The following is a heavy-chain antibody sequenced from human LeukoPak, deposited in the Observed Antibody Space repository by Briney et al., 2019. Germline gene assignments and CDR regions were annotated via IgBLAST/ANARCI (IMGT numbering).Heavy chain of an antibody. CDR2: ISHDGMNA. Sequence: GGSLRLSCAASGLHFSGTAMSWVRQAPGKGLEWVSAISHDGMNAYYADSVKGRFTISRDNSKNTLYLQMNSLRAEDTAVYYCAKDLRSVARSPHLAYGSGSSDAFDIWGQGTMVTVSS. CDR3: AKDLRSVARSPHLAYGSGSSDAFDI. J-gene: IGHJ3*02. CDR1: GLHFSGTA. V-gene: IGHV3-23*01. D-gene: IGHD3-10*01.